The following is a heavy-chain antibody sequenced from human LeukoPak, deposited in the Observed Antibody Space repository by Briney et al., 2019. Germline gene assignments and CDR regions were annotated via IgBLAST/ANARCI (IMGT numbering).Heavy chain of an antibody. CDR3: ARDLMGIAYRGAFYY. J-gene: IGHJ4*02. CDR2: ISTYNDNT. Sequence: ASVKVSCKASGYTFSSYGISWVRQAPGQGLEWMGWISTYNDNTHYAQKLQGRVSMTTDTSTSTAYMELRSLRSDDTAVYYCARDLMGIAYRGAFYYWGQGTLVTVSS. CDR1: GYTFSSYG. V-gene: IGHV1-18*01. D-gene: IGHD6-13*01.